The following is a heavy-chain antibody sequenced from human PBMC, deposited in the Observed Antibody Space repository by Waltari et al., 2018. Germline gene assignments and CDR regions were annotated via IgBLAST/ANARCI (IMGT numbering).Heavy chain of an antibody. J-gene: IGHJ6*02. CDR2: IYYTGRT. V-gene: IGHV4-59*11. Sequence: QMQLQESGPGLVKPSETLSLNCTVSGGSINSHYWSWIRQSPGKGLEWIGYIYYTGRTTYNPSLASRVTISVDTSKNLFSLNLNSISAADTAVYYCAREGFGSDYYYGMDVCGQGTTVTVSS. D-gene: IGHD3-10*01. CDR1: GGSINSHY. CDR3: AREGFGSDYYYGMDV.